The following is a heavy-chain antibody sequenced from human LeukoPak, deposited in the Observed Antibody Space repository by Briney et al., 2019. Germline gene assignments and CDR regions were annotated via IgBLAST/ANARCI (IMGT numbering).Heavy chain of an antibody. CDR3: ASPRGYCSGGSCYGWYFDL. J-gene: IGHJ2*01. D-gene: IGHD2-15*01. V-gene: IGHV4-59*12. CDR2: IYYSGST. Sequence: PSETLSLTCTVSGGSISSYYWSWIRQPPGKGLEWIGYIYYSGSTNYNPSLKSRVTISVDTSKNQFSLKLSSVTAADTAVYYCASPRGYCSGGSCYGWYFDLWGRGTLVTVSS. CDR1: GGSISSYY.